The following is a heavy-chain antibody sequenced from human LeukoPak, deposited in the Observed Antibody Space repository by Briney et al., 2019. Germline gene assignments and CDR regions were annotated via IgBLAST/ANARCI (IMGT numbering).Heavy chain of an antibody. J-gene: IGHJ4*02. D-gene: IGHD4-17*01. V-gene: IGHV1-18*01. CDR1: GYTFTKYG. CDR2: ISTYNGNT. Sequence: ASVKVSCKASGYTFTKYGITWVRQAPGQGLEWMGWISTYNGNTNYAQKLQGRVTMTTDTSTSTAYMELRSLISDDAAVYYCARGDDYGDYWGLYWDQGILVTVSS. CDR3: ARGDDYGDYWGLY.